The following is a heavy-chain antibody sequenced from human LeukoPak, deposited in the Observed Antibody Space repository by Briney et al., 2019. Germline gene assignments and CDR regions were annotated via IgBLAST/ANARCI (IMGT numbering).Heavy chain of an antibody. CDR1: GFTFSNYG. CDR3: AKDPHIRIAVAGSLH. D-gene: IGHD6-19*01. Sequence: PGGSLRLSCAASGFTFSNYGMHWARQAPGKGLEWVGVIWYDGSNVKYPDSVKGRFTISRDNSKNMMYLQMNSLRAEDTAVYYCAKDPHIRIAVAGSLHWGQGTLVTVSS. CDR2: IWYDGSNV. V-gene: IGHV3-33*06. J-gene: IGHJ4*02.